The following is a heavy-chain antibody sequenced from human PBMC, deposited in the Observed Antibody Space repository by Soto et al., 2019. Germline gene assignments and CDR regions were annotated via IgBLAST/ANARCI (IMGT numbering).Heavy chain of an antibody. CDR1: GYTFTSYG. Sequence: ASVKVSCKASGYTFTSYGISWVRQAPGQGLEWMGWISAYNGNTNYAQKLQGRVTMTTDTSTSTAYMELRSLRSDDTAVYYCAREYYGDYYGYYYYYYGMDVWGQGTTVTVS. J-gene: IGHJ6*02. V-gene: IGHV1-18*01. D-gene: IGHD4-17*01. CDR3: AREYYGDYYGYYYYYYGMDV. CDR2: ISAYNGNT.